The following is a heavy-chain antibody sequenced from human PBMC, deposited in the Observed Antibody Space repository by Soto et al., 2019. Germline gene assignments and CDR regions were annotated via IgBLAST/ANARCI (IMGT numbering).Heavy chain of an antibody. D-gene: IGHD4-17*01. V-gene: IGHV3-33*01. CDR1: GFAFSAYG. CDR3: ASVGGTVASDY. Sequence: QVQLVESGGGLVQPGRSLRLSCAASGFAFSAYGMHWVRQAPGKGLEWVAMIYYDGSNKYYADSVKGRFTISRDNSKNTLYLQMSRLRADDTALYYGASVGGTVASDYWGQGTLVTVSS. CDR2: IYYDGSNK. J-gene: IGHJ4*02.